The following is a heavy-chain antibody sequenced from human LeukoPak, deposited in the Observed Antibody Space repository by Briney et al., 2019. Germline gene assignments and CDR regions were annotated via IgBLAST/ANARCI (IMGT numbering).Heavy chain of an antibody. V-gene: IGHV3-66*01. J-gene: IGHJ6*02. Sequence: PGGSLRLSCTASGFTVSSNYMSWLRQAPGKGLQWVSVIYSGGSTYYADSVKGRFTISRDNSKNTLYLQMNRLRAEDTAVYYCARELALYYYGMDVWGQGTTVTVSS. CDR2: IYSGGST. CDR3: ARELALYYYGMDV. CDR1: GFTVSSNY.